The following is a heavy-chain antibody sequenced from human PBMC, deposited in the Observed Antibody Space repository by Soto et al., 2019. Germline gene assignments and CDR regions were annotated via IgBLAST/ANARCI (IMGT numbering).Heavy chain of an antibody. D-gene: IGHD2-8*01. J-gene: IGHJ6*02. Sequence: EVQLLESGGGFIHPGGSLRLSCAASGFSFSSFAMNWVRQAPGKGLDWVSIISGSADSTFYADSVKGRFTISRDNSKSPLYLQINSLRAEDTAVYYCAKTRGAMIYAISVYGMDVWGQGTTVTVSS. CDR1: GFSFSSFA. V-gene: IGHV3-23*01. CDR2: ISGSADST. CDR3: AKTRGAMIYAISVYGMDV.